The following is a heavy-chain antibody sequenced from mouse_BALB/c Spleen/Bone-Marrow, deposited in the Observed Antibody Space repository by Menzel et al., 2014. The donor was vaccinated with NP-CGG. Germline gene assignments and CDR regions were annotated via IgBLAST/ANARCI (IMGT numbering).Heavy chain of an antibody. CDR2: ISSGGGST. CDR1: GFAFSSYD. J-gene: IGHJ4*01. V-gene: IGHV5-12-1*01. Sequence: VQLKESGGGLVKPGGSLKLSCAAFGFAFSSYDMSWVRQTPEKRLEWVAYISSGGGSTYYPDTVKGRFTISRDNAKNTLYLQMSSLKSEDTAMYYCARHEDGYYDAMDYWGQGASVTVSS. CDR3: ARHEDGYYDAMDY. D-gene: IGHD2-3*01.